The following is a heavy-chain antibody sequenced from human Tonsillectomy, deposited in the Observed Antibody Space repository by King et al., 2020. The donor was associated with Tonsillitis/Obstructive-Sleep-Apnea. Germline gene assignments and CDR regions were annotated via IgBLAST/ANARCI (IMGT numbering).Heavy chain of an antibody. V-gene: IGHV4-59*01. D-gene: IGHD2-15*01. J-gene: IGHJ4*02. CDR2: IYYSGST. Sequence: QLQESGPGLVKPSETLSLTCTVSGGSISSYYWSWIRQPPGKGLEWIGYIYYSGSTNYNPSLKSRVTISVDTSKNQFSLKLSSVTAADTAVYYCARDCSGGSCYDYWGQGTLVTVSS. CDR1: GGSISSYY. CDR3: ARDCSGGSCYDY.